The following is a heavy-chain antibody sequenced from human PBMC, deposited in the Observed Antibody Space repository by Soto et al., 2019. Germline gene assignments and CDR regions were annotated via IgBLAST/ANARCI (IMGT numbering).Heavy chain of an antibody. Sequence: PGGSLRLSCSASGYTFESWAAHWVRQAPGKGLEYVSGIRSDGDSTHYADSVKGRFTISRDNSKNTLYLQMDSLRIDDTAVYFCARGICRRGTCYPDYWGQGTPVTVSS. V-gene: IGHV3-64*04. CDR2: IRSDGDST. CDR1: GYTFESWA. CDR3: ARGICRRGTCYPDY. J-gene: IGHJ4*02. D-gene: IGHD2-15*01.